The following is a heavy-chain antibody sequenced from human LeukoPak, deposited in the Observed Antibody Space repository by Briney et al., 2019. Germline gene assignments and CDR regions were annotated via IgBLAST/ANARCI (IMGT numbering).Heavy chain of an antibody. J-gene: IGHJ4*02. V-gene: IGHV4-39*01. Sequence: PPETLSLTCSVSGGSINNRNYYWGWVRQPPGKELEWIGHIYFGGSTFYNPSLKSRLTMSIGTSKDQFSLNINSVAAADTAVYYCARLPVYFGKGYFDSWGRGTLVTVSS. CDR1: GGSINNRNYY. CDR2: IYFGGST. D-gene: IGHD1-14*01. CDR3: ARLPVYFGKGYFDS.